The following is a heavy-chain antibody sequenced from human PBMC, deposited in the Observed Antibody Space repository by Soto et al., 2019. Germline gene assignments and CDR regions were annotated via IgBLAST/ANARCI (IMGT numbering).Heavy chain of an antibody. CDR3: ARYPTPPMDV. CDR1: GFTFSSYG. V-gene: IGHV3-21*01. CDR2: ISSSSSYI. J-gene: IGHJ6*02. Sequence: EVQLVESGGGLVKPGGSLRLSCQPSGFTFSSYGMNWVRRPPGRGLGWVSSISSSSSYIYYADSVKGRFTISRDNAKNALYLQMNSLRAEDTAVYYCARYPTPPMDVWGQGTTVTVSS.